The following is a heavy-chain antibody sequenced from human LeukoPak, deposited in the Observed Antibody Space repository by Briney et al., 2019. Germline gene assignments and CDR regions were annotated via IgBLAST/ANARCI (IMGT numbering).Heavy chain of an antibody. CDR3: AKDRVPLAARPLHFDY. V-gene: IGHV3-23*01. CDR1: GFTFSSYA. CDR2: ISGSGGST. Sequence: GGSLRFSCAASGFTFSSYAMSWVRQAPGKGLEWVSAISGSGGSTYYADSGKGRFTISRDNSKNTLYLQMNSLRAEDTAVYYCAKDRVPLAARPLHFDYWGQGTLVTVSS. D-gene: IGHD6-6*01. J-gene: IGHJ4*02.